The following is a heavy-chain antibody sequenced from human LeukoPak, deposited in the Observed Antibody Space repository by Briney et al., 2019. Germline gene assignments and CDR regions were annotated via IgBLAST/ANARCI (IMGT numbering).Heavy chain of an antibody. CDR2: IYYRGST. J-gene: IGHJ6*03. Sequence: PSETLSLTCTVSGGSISRSSYYWGWIRQPPGKGLEWIGSIYYRGSTDYNPSLKSRVTMYVDTSKNQFSLKLNSVTAADTAVYYCATKRSGWYNYYYMDVWGKGATVTVSS. V-gene: IGHV4-39*01. CDR3: ATKRSGWYNYYYMDV. CDR1: GGSISRSSYY. D-gene: IGHD6-19*01.